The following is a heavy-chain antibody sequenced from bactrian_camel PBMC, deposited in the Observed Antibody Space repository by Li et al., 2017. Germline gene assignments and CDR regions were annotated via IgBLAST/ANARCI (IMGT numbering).Heavy chain of an antibody. V-gene: IGHV3S53*01. D-gene: IGHD4*01. Sequence: HVQLVESGGGSVQAGGSLRLSCEASIDPNSSHCMGWFRQAPGKEREGVATITSGGMPTYADGVKGRFTISQDDTENTLYLHMDSLKPEDTAVYYCGACPHVPYYSDYREGPYYFGGQGTQVTVS. J-gene: IGHJ4*01. CDR3: GACPHVPYYSDYREGPYYF. CDR2: ITSGGMP. CDR1: IDPNSSHC.